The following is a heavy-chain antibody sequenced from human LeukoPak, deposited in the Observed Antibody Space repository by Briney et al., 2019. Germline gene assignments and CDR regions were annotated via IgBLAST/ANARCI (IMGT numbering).Heavy chain of an antibody. D-gene: IGHD3-22*01. CDR3: ARRSKDSSGYYYFDY. J-gene: IGHJ4*02. CDR1: GGSFSGYY. Sequence: SETLSLTCAVYGGSFSGYYWSWIRQPPGKGLEWIGEINHSRSTNYNPSLKSRVTISVDTSKNQFSLKLTSVTAADTAVYYCARRSKDSSGYYYFDYWGQGTLVTVSS. V-gene: IGHV4-34*01. CDR2: INHSRST.